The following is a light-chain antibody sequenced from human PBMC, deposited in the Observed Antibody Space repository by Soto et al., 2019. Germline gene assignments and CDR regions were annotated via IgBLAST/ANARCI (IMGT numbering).Light chain of an antibody. Sequence: EIVLTQSPATLSLSPGERATLSCRASQSVSSYLAWYQQKPRQAPRLLIYDASNRATGIPARFSGSGSGTDFNLTISSLEPEDFAVYYCQQRSNWPSTFGQGTKVEIK. CDR3: QQRSNWPST. V-gene: IGKV3-11*01. J-gene: IGKJ1*01. CDR1: QSVSSY. CDR2: DAS.